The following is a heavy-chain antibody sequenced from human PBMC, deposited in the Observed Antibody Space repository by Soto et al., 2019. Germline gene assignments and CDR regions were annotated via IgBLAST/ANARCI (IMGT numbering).Heavy chain of an antibody. V-gene: IGHV4-31*03. CDR2: IYYSGST. CDR3: ARTSYDSSGTAADP. D-gene: IGHD3-22*01. J-gene: IGHJ5*02. CDR1: GGSISSGGYY. Sequence: SETQSLTCTVSGGSISSGGYYWSWIRQHPGKGLEWIGYIYYSGSTYYNPSLKSRVTISVDTSKNQFSLKLSSVTAADTAVYYCARTSYDSSGTAADPWGQGTLVTVSS.